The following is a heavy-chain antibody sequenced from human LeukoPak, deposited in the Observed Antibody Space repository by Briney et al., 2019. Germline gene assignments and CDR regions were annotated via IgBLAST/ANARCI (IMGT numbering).Heavy chain of an antibody. CDR2: IYYSGST. Sequence: SETLSLTCTVSGGSISSSSYYWSWIRQHPGKGLEWIGYIYYSGSTYYNPSLKSRVTISVDTSKNQFPLKLSSVTAADTAVYYCARIRREHGLYSSGWYDAFDIWGQGTMVTVSS. J-gene: IGHJ3*02. CDR1: GGSISSSSYY. CDR3: ARIRREHGLYSSGWYDAFDI. V-gene: IGHV4-31*03. D-gene: IGHD6-19*01.